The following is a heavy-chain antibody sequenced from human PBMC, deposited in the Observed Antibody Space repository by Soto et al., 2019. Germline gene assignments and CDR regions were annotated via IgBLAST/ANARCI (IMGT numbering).Heavy chain of an antibody. Sequence: QVQLVQSGPEVKMPGASVKVSCKTSGYTFTAYGLAWLRQAPGQRPEWMGWVSTNDDRTNYAQKFQGRVTMTTDRSTTTTYMELRSLGADDTALYYCTRELNTESSAYYSFAYWGQGTLVTVSS. D-gene: IGHD3-22*01. V-gene: IGHV1-18*01. CDR3: TRELNTESSAYYSFAY. CDR1: GYTFTAYG. J-gene: IGHJ4*02. CDR2: VSTNDDRT.